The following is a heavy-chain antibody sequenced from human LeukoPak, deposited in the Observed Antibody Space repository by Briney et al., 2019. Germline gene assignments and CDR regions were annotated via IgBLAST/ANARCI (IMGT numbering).Heavy chain of an antibody. Sequence: SETLSLTCTVSGGSIGSYYWSWIRQPPGKGLEWIGYIYYSGSTNYNPSLKSRVTISVDTSKNQFSLKLSSVTAADTAVYYCARRLVNWNPFDYWGQGTLVTVSS. V-gene: IGHV4-59*08. J-gene: IGHJ4*02. CDR2: IYYSGST. CDR1: GGSIGSYY. D-gene: IGHD1-1*01. CDR3: ARRLVNWNPFDY.